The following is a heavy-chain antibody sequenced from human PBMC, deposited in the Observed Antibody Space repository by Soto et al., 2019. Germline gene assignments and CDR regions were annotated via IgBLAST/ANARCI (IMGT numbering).Heavy chain of an antibody. J-gene: IGHJ4*02. CDR2: VNIDKGNT. CDR1: GYPFSNYG. V-gene: IGHV1-18*01. Sequence: QVQLVQSGPEVKKPGASVRVSCKPSGYPFSNYGISWMRQAPGQGLEWMGWVNIDKGNTKYAQKCQGRVTMTTDTCTSTVYVELRSLRSDDTALYDSARERGRCRYGDYCGQATVVTVSP. CDR3: ARERGRCRYGDY. D-gene: IGHD5-18*01.